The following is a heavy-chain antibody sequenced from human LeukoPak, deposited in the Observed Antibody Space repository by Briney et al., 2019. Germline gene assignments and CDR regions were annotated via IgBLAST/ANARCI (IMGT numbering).Heavy chain of an antibody. Sequence: GGSLRLSCAASGFTFSSYWMSWVRQAPGKGLEWVAYIRQDGSEKYYVDSVKGRFTISRDNAKNSLYLQMNSLRAEDTAVYYCARDIREDIVVVPAAKGAFDIWGQGTMVTVSS. J-gene: IGHJ3*02. CDR2: IRQDGSEK. CDR3: ARDIREDIVVVPAAKGAFDI. CDR1: GFTFSSYW. D-gene: IGHD2-2*01. V-gene: IGHV3-7*01.